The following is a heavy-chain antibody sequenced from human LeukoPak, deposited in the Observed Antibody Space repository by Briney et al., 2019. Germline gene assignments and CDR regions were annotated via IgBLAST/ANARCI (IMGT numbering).Heavy chain of an antibody. D-gene: IGHD1-14*01. CDR3: VRVPPGTTIYAY. Sequence: ASVKVSCKASGYTLSRYGINWVRQATGQGLEWVGWMNPNNSDIGYAQKFQGRVTMTRNTSIGTAYMELSSLRSEDTAIYYCVRVPPGTTIYAYWGRGTLVTVSS. CDR1: GYTLSRYG. J-gene: IGHJ4*02. CDR2: MNPNNSDI. V-gene: IGHV1-8*01.